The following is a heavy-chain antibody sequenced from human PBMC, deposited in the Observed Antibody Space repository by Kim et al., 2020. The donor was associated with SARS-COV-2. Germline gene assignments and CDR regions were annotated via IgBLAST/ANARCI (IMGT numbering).Heavy chain of an antibody. Sequence: GGSLRLSCAASGFTFSGSAMHWVRQASGKGLEWVGRIRSKANSYATAYAASVKGRFTISRDDSKNTAYLQMNSLKTEDTAVYYCTRVPFYSSSWWDPFDIWGQGTMVTVSS. J-gene: IGHJ3*02. CDR3: TRVPFYSSSWWDPFDI. CDR1: GFTFSGSA. D-gene: IGHD6-13*01. CDR2: IRSKANSYAT. V-gene: IGHV3-73*01.